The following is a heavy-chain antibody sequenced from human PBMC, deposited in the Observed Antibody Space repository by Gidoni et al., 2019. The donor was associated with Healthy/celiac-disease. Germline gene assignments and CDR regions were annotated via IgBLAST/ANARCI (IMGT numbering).Heavy chain of an antibody. J-gene: IGHJ4*02. Sequence: QVQLQQWGAGLLKPSETLSLTCAVYGGSFSGYYWSWIRQPPGKGLEWIGEINHSGSTNYNPSLKSRVTISVDTSKNQFSLKLSSVTAADTAVYYCARVWDSSSWYDYWGQGTLVTVSS. CDR2: INHSGST. D-gene: IGHD6-13*01. V-gene: IGHV4-34*01. CDR3: ARVWDSSSWYDY. CDR1: GGSFSGYY.